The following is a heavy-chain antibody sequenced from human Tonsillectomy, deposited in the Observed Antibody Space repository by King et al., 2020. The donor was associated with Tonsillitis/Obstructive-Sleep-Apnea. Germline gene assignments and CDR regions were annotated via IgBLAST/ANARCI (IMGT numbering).Heavy chain of an antibody. CDR1: GYIFTDYA. D-gene: IGHD2-2*01. J-gene: IGHJ5*02. CDR3: ARGQRYCGSGSCYPQGSWFDP. V-gene: IGHV7-4-1*02. CDR2: INTNTGNP. Sequence: VQLVESGSELKKPGASVKVSCKASGYIFTDYAMIWVRQAPGQGLEWMGWINTNTGNPTYAQGFTGRFVFSLDTSVTTAYLQISSLKAEDTAVYYCARGQRYCGSGSCYPQGSWFDPWGQGTLVTVSS.